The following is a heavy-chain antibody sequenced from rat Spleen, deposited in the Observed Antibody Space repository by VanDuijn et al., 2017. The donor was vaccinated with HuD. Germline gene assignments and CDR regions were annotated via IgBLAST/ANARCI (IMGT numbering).Heavy chain of an antibody. CDR3: ARHGDYGSYILDY. CDR2: ISFDGTST. Sequence: EVQLVESDGGLVQPGRSLKLSCAASGFTFSDYYMAWVRQAPTRGLEWVATISFDGTSTYYRDSVKGRFTISSDNAKTTLYLQIDSLRSEDTATYYCARHGDYGSYILDYWGQGVMVTVSS. J-gene: IGHJ2*01. V-gene: IGHV5-29*01. CDR1: GFTFSDYY. D-gene: IGHD1-3*01.